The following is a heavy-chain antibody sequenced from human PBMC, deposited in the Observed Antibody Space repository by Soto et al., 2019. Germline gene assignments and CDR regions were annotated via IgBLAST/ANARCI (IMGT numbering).Heavy chain of an antibody. Sequence: QVQLVQSGAEVKKPGASVKVSCKASGYMFSTYDINWVRQAPGQGLEWMGWLNPNSGNTGHAQKLQGRATMTRNTSINTAYMELSSLGSDDTAVYYCARDHRYNWNDEGWFDPWGQGTLVTVSS. V-gene: IGHV1-8*01. CDR2: LNPNSGNT. CDR1: GYMFSTYD. J-gene: IGHJ5*02. D-gene: IGHD1-20*01. CDR3: ARDHRYNWNDEGWFDP.